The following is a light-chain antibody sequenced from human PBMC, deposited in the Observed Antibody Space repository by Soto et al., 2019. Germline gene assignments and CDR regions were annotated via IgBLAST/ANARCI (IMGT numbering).Light chain of an antibody. J-gene: IGKJ4*01. V-gene: IGKV1-12*01. CDR1: QGISNW. Sequence: IQMTQSPSSVSASVGDRVTITFRASQGISNWLGWYQQKPGQAPKLLIYSASSLQSGVPSRFSGSGSGTECSLTISSLQPEDFATYYCQQANSFPLTFGGGTKVEIK. CDR2: SAS. CDR3: QQANSFPLT.